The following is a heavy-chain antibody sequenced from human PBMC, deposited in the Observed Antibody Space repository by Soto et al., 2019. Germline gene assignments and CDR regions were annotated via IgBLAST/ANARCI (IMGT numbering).Heavy chain of an antibody. J-gene: IGHJ4*02. Sequence: TSETLSLTCTVSGDSISSGTFYWGWVRQPPGTGLEWIGSIYHSGSTYYNPSLRSRVTISVDTAKNQFSLRLSSVTAADTAVYYCAREDMVRGVINYCGQGTLVTVSS. CDR2: IYHSGST. V-gene: IGHV4-39*01. CDR3: AREDMVRGVINY. CDR1: GDSISSGTFY. D-gene: IGHD3-10*01.